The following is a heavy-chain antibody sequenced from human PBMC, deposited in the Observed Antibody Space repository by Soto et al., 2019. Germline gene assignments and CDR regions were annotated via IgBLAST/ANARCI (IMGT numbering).Heavy chain of an antibody. D-gene: IGHD3-10*01. V-gene: IGHV3-30*18. J-gene: IGHJ1*01. CDR1: GFTFSSYG. CDR2: ISYDGSNK. CDR3: AKDSVRSGRFGELLK. Sequence: QVQLVESGGGVVQPGRSLRLSCAASGFTFSSYGMHWVRQAPGKGLEWVAGISYDGSNKYYADSVKGRFTISRDNAKNTLYLQMNSLRAEDTAVYCCAKDSVRSGRFGELLKWGQGTLVAVSS.